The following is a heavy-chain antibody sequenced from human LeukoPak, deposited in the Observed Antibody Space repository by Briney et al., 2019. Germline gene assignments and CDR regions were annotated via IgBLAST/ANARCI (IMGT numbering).Heavy chain of an antibody. CDR1: GFTFSSYS. CDR2: ISSSSSYI. V-gene: IGHV3-21*04. D-gene: IGHD6-19*01. CDR3: AKDFTSPGIAVAGPSRGDAFDI. J-gene: IGHJ3*02. Sequence: GGSLRLSCAASGFTFSSYSMNWVRQAPGKGLEWVSSISSSSSYIYYADSVKGRFTISRDNANNVLYLQMNSLRAEDTALYYCAKDFTSPGIAVAGPSRGDAFDIWGQGTMVTVSS.